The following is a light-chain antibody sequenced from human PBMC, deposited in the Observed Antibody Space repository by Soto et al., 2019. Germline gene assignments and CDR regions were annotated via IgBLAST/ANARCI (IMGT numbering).Light chain of an antibody. CDR1: QSVSSY. Sequence: EIVLTQSPATLSLPPGERATLSCMASQSVSSYLAWYQQKPGQAPRLLIYDASNRATGIPARFSGSGSGTDFTLTINRLEPEDFAVYYCQQYANSPITFGQGTRLEIK. CDR3: QQYANSPIT. J-gene: IGKJ5*01. V-gene: IGKV3-11*01. CDR2: DAS.